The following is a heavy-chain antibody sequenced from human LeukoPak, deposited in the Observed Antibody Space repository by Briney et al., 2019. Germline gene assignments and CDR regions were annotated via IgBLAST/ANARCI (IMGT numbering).Heavy chain of an antibody. CDR2: INTNTGNP. V-gene: IGHV7-4-1*02. J-gene: IGHJ4*02. Sequence: ASVKVSCKASGYTFTGYYMHWVRQAPGQGLEWMGWINTNTGNPTYAQGFTGRFVFSLDTSVSTAYLQISSLKAEDTAVYYCARDLWVPQIVAAEYWGQGTLVTVSS. D-gene: IGHD6-25*01. CDR3: ARDLWVPQIVAAEY. CDR1: GYTFTGYY.